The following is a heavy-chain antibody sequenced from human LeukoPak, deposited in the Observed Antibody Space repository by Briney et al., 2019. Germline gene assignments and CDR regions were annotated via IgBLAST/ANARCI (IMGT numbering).Heavy chain of an antibody. CDR3: AREGPIVGATHLVDY. Sequence: GPSVKVSCKASGYTFTDYYMHWVRQAPGQGLEWMGWINPNSGGTNYAQKFQGRVTMTRDTSISTAYMELSRLRSDDTAVYYCAREGPIVGATHLVDYWGQGTLVTVSS. J-gene: IGHJ4*02. D-gene: IGHD1-26*01. CDR1: GYTFTDYY. V-gene: IGHV1-2*02. CDR2: INPNSGGT.